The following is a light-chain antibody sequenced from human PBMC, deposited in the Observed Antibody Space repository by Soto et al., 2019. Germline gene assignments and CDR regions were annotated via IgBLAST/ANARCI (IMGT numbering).Light chain of an antibody. CDR3: QPYNSFSGT. V-gene: IGKV1-5*01. Sequence: DIQMTQSPSTLSASEGDRVTITCRASQTISSWLAWYQQKPGKAPKLLIYDASSLESGVPSRFSGRGSGTQFTLTISSLQPDDFATYYCQPYNSFSGTFGPGTKVDIK. CDR2: DAS. J-gene: IGKJ1*01. CDR1: QTISSW.